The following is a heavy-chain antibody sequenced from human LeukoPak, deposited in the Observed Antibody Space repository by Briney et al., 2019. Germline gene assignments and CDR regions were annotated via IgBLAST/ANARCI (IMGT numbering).Heavy chain of an antibody. D-gene: IGHD4-23*01. V-gene: IGHV4-59*01. CDR3: ARVTDYGGDMDV. J-gene: IGHJ6*03. Sequence: SETLSLTCTVSGGSISSYYWSWIRQPPGKGLEWIGYIYYSGSTNYNPSLKSRVTISVDTSKNQFSLKLSSVTAADTAVYYCARVTDYGGDMDVWGKGTTVTVSS. CDR1: GGSISSYY. CDR2: IYYSGST.